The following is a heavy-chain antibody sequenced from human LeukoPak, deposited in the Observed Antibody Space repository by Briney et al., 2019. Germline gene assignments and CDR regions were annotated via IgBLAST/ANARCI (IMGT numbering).Heavy chain of an antibody. Sequence: GGSLRLSCVASGFTFSSYWMTWVRQAPGKGLEWLANIKEDGSIQYYLDSVRGRFTISRDNAKTSVYLQLNSLRADDAAVYYCARDVWTGVAVSDYWGQGTLVTVSS. CDR2: IKEDGSIQ. V-gene: IGHV3-7*01. D-gene: IGHD6-19*01. CDR1: GFTFSSYW. CDR3: ARDVWTGVAVSDY. J-gene: IGHJ4*02.